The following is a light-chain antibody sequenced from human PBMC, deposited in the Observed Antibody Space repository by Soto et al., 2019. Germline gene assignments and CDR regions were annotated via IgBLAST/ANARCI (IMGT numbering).Light chain of an antibody. V-gene: IGLV1-51*02. CDR1: SSNIENNY. CDR3: ATWDSSLSGGV. Sequence: QSVLTQPPSVSVAPGQRVTISCSGSSSNIENNYVSWYRQLPGTAPNLLIYEDNKRPSGIPDRFSGSKSGTSATLGITGLETGDEADYYCATWDSSLSGGVFGTGTKVTVL. CDR2: EDN. J-gene: IGLJ1*01.